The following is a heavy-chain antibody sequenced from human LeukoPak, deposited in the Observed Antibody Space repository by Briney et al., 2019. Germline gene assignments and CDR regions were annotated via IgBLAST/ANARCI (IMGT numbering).Heavy chain of an antibody. CDR1: GFTVSSNY. CDR3: ERESPNYDYVWGSYLDY. J-gene: IGHJ4*02. Sequence: GGSMRLFYGASGFTVSSNYMSWVRQAPGKGVEWVSVNYGGGSTYYAHSVKGRFTISRDNSKNTLYLQMNSLRAEDTAVYYCERESPNYDYVWGSYLDYWGQGTLVTVSS. V-gene: IGHV3-66*01. D-gene: IGHD3-16*02. CDR2: NYGGGST.